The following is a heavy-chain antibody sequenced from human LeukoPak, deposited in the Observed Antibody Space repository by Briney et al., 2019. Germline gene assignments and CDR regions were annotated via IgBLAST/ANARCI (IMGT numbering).Heavy chain of an antibody. CDR2: ISGSGTGT. V-gene: IGHV3-23*01. J-gene: IGHJ4*02. Sequence: GGSLRLSCAASGFTFSSYAMSWVRQAPGKGLEWVSTISGSGTGTYYADSVKGRFTISRDNSRNTLHLQMDSLRADDTAVYYCATSYSSSSGSFDSWGQGTLVTVSS. CDR1: GFTFSSYA. D-gene: IGHD6-6*01. CDR3: ATSYSSSSGSFDS.